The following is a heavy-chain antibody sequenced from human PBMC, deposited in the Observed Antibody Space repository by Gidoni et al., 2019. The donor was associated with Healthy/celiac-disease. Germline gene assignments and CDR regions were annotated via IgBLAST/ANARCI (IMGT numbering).Heavy chain of an antibody. Sequence: QVQLVESGGGVVQPGRSLRLSCAASGVTFSSYGMHWVRQAPGKGQEWVAVIWYDVSNIYYADSLKGRFTISRDNSKNTLYLQMNSLRAEDTAVYYCAREGTGGLSLDYWGQGTLVTVSS. CDR1: GVTFSSYG. D-gene: IGHD2-15*01. CDR3: AREGTGGLSLDY. CDR2: IWYDVSNI. V-gene: IGHV3-33*01. J-gene: IGHJ4*02.